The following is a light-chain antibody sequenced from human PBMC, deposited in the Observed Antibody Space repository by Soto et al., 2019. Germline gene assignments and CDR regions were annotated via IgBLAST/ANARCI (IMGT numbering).Light chain of an antibody. CDR3: QQYGSSPRT. J-gene: IGKJ1*01. CDR2: GAS. Sequence: ESVLTQSTGTLSLSPGDRATLSYRASQSVTSSYLAWYQQKPGQAPRLLIYGASSRATGIPDRFSGSGSGTDFTLTISRLEPEDFAVYYCQQYGSSPRTFGQGTKVEIK. CDR1: QSVTSSY. V-gene: IGKV3-20*01.